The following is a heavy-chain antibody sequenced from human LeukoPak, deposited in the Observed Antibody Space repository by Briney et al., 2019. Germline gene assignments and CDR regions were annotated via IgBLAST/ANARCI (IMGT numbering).Heavy chain of an antibody. J-gene: IGHJ6*03. V-gene: IGHV4-39*07. CDR2: IYCSGST. D-gene: IGHD2-21*01. Sequence: SETLSLTCTVSGGSISSSSYYWVWIRQPPGKGLEWIGSIYCSGSTYYNPSLKSLVTISVDTSKNQFSLKLSSVTAADTAVYYCARGGEGWIYYYYYYMDVWGKGTTVTVSS. CDR1: GGSISSSSYY. CDR3: ARGGEGWIYYYYYYMDV.